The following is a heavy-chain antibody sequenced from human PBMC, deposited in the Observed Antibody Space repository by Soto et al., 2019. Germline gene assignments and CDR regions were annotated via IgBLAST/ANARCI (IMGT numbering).Heavy chain of an antibody. J-gene: IGHJ5*02. CDR2: ISSSGSTI. V-gene: IGHV3-11*01. CDR3: AIEGYDILTCLSGWFDP. Sequence: QVQLVESGGGLVKPGGSLRLSCAASGFTFSDYYMSWIRQAPGKGLEWVSYISSSGSTIYYADSVKGRFTISRDNAKNSLYLQMNSLRAEDKAVYYCAIEGYDILTCLSGWFDPWGQGTLVTVSS. CDR1: GFTFSDYY. D-gene: IGHD3-9*01.